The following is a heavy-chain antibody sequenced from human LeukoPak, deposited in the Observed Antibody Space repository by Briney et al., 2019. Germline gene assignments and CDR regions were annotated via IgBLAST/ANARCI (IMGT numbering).Heavy chain of an antibody. V-gene: IGHV3-48*01. CDR1: GFTFSTYS. Sequence: GGSLRLSCAASGFTFSTYSMNWVRQAPGKGLEWVSYISSSGSTIYYADSVKGRFTISRDKAKNSLYLQMNSLRAEDTAVYYCARGVPDAIGYFQHWGQGTLVTVSS. CDR2: ISSSGSTI. CDR3: ARGVPDAIGYFQH. J-gene: IGHJ1*01. D-gene: IGHD2-2*01.